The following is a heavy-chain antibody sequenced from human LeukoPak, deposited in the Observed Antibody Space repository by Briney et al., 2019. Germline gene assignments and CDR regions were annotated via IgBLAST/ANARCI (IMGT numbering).Heavy chain of an antibody. CDR3: GRGYGGNRLVDY. D-gene: IGHD4-23*01. J-gene: IGHJ4*02. CDR2: INSDGSTT. CDR1: GFTFSSYW. Sequence: GGSLRLSCAASGFTFSSYWMYWVRQAPGKGLVWVSRINSDGSTTTYADSVKGRFTISRDNAKNKLDLQMNSLRAEGTAVYYCGRGYGGNRLVDYWGQGTLVTVSS. V-gene: IGHV3-74*01.